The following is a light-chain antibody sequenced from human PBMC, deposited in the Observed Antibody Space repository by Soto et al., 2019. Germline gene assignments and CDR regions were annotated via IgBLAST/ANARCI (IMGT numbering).Light chain of an antibody. CDR2: EVS. Sequence: QSALTQPPSASGSPGRSVTISCTGTSSDVGGYNYVSWYQQHPGKAPKLMIYEVSKRPSGVPDRFSGSKSGNTASLTVSGLQAEDEADYYCSSYAGSNNFVFGGGTNLTVL. V-gene: IGLV2-8*01. CDR3: SSYAGSNNFV. CDR1: SSDVGGYNY. J-gene: IGLJ2*01.